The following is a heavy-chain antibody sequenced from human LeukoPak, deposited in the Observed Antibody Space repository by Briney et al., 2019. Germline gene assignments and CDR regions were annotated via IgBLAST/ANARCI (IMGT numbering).Heavy chain of an antibody. J-gene: IGHJ5*02. CDR3: ARAYYDFWSGSANWFDP. CDR1: GGSI. Sequence: SETLSLTCTVSGGSIRQPPGKGLEWIGYIYYSGSTNYNPSLKSRVTISVDTSKNQFSLKLSSVTAADTAVYYCARAYYDFWSGSANWFDPWGQGTLVTVSS. V-gene: IGHV4-59*01. CDR2: IYYSGST. D-gene: IGHD3-3*01.